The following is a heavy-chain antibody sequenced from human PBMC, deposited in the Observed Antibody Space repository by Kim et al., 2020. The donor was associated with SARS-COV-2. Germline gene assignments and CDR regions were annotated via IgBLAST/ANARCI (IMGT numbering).Heavy chain of an antibody. CDR3: VKRVGGTRAFGY. V-gene: IGHV3-23*01. Sequence: GGSLRLSCAASGLTFSNDDMNWVRQAPGKGLEWLSTISSRVGSTFYADSVKGRFTISTDNSQNTLYLQMNSLRAEDTAVYYCVKRVGGTRAFGYWGQGTLVTVSS. CDR2: ISSRVGST. CDR1: GLTFSNDD. J-gene: IGHJ4*02. D-gene: IGHD1-26*01.